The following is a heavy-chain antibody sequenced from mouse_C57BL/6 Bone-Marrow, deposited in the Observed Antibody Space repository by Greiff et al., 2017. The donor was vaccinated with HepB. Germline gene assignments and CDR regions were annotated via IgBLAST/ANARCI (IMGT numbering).Heavy chain of an antibody. V-gene: IGHV5-6*01. J-gene: IGHJ3*01. D-gene: IGHD2-4*01. CDR1: GFTFSSYG. CDR2: ISSGGSYT. CDR3: ARHEWGLDYDYDGFAY. Sequence: EVQVVESGGDFVKPGGSLKLSCAASGFTFSSYGMSWVRQTPDKRLEWVATISSGGSYTYYPDSVKGRFTISRDNAKNTLYLQMSSLKSEDTAMYYCARHEWGLDYDYDGFAYWGQGTLVTVSA.